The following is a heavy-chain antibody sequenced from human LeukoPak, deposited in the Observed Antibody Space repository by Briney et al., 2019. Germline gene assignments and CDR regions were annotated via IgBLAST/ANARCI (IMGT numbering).Heavy chain of an antibody. CDR3: ARGRTMVRGVISPWFDP. V-gene: IGHV1-2*02. Sequence: ASVKVSCKASGYTFTGYYMHWVRQAPGQGLEWMGWINPNSGGTNYAQKFQGRVTMTRDTSISTAYMELSSLRSEDTAVYYCARGRTMVRGVISPWFDPWGQGTLVTVSS. D-gene: IGHD3-10*01. CDR1: GYTFTGYY. J-gene: IGHJ5*02. CDR2: INPNSGGT.